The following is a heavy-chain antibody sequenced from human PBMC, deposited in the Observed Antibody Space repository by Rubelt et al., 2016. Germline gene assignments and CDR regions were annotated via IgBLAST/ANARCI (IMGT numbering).Heavy chain of an antibody. J-gene: IGHJ2*01. CDR1: VGSISDYY. V-gene: IGHV4-59*01. CDR3: ARDSRLSYTWYFDL. D-gene: IGHD3-10*01. CDR2: IYYSEST. Sequence: QVQLQESGPGLVKPSETLSLPCTVSVGSISDYYWNWIRQAPGQGLELIGYIYYSESTHSNPSPQSPITMSFDTSKNQYTLKLGAGTAADTAVYYCARDSRLSYTWYFDLWGRGTLVTVSS.